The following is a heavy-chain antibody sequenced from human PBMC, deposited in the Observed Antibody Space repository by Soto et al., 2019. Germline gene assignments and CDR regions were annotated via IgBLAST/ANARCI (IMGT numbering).Heavy chain of an antibody. Sequence: SETLSLTCTVSGGSVSSGNYNWGWIRQPPGKGPEWIGYIYYSGSTRYNPSLKSRLTISVDTSKNHFSLTLSSVTAADTAVYYCARAYIVGATLWFDPWGQGTLVTVSS. D-gene: IGHD1-26*01. J-gene: IGHJ5*02. CDR2: IYYSGST. CDR3: ARAYIVGATLWFDP. CDR1: GGSVSSGNYN. V-gene: IGHV4-61*03.